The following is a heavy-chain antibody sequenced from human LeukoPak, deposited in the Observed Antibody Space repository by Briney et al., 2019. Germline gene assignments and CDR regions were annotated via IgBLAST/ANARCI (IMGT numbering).Heavy chain of an antibody. J-gene: IGHJ4*02. CDR2: IYYSGSP. CDR3: ATWRTAKTGFDY. D-gene: IGHD1-1*01. CDR1: GGSISNNNYY. Sequence: SETLSLTCTVSGGSISNNNYYWAWIRQPPGKGLECIGSIYYSGSPYYSPSLKSRVTISVDTSKNQFSLRLSSVTAADTAVYYCATWRTAKTGFDYWGQGTLVTVSS. V-gene: IGHV4-39*01.